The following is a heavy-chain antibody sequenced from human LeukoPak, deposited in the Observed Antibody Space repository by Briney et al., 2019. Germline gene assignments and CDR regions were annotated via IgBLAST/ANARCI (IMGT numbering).Heavy chain of an antibody. D-gene: IGHD6-6*01. J-gene: IGHJ4*02. CDR1: GYTFSSYG. V-gene: IGHV1-18*01. CDR3: ARSSSPTPRLFIY. CDR2: VRVYGANI. Sequence: ASVKVSCKAPGYTFSSYGLSWVRQAPGQGLEWMGWVRVYGANINNAENFQGSVTMTTDTSTSTAYMELRNLTSDDTAVYYCARSSSPTPRLFIYWGQGTLVTVSS.